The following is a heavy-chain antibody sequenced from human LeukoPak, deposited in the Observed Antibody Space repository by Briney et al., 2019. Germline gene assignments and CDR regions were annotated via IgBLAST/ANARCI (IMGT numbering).Heavy chain of an antibody. CDR3: AKVSGGGLYYDGMDV. D-gene: IGHD1-14*01. J-gene: IGHJ6*02. Sequence: PGGSLRLSCAASGFTFSSYAMSWVRQAPGKGLEWVSAISGSGGSTYYADSVKGRFTISRDNSKNTLYLQMNSLRAEDTAVYYCAKVSGGGLYYDGMDVWGQGTMVTVSS. CDR2: ISGSGGST. CDR1: GFTFSSYA. V-gene: IGHV3-23*01.